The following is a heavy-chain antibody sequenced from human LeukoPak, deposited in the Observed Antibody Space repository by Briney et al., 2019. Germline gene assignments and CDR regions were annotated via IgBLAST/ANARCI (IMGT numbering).Heavy chain of an antibody. CDR3: ARDGEVDTAINWFDP. D-gene: IGHD5-18*01. Sequence: ASVKVSCKASGYAFTGYYMHWVRQAPGQGLEWMGWINPNSGGTNYAQKFQGRVTMTRDTSISTAYMELSRLRSDDTAVYYCARDGEVDTAINWFDPWGQGTLVTVSS. V-gene: IGHV1-2*02. CDR2: INPNSGGT. J-gene: IGHJ5*02. CDR1: GYAFTGYY.